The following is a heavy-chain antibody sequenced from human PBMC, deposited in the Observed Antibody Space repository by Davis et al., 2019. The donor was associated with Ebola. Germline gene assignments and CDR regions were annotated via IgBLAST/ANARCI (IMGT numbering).Heavy chain of an antibody. CDR1: GFTFSSYA. D-gene: IGHD3-10*01. CDR3: ARGKYYYGSYYFDY. CDR2: ISYDGSNK. V-gene: IGHV3-30-3*01. J-gene: IGHJ4*02. Sequence: GGSLRLSCAASGFTFSSYAMHWVRQAPGKGLEWVAVISYDGSNKYYADSVKGRFTISRDNSKNTLYLQMNSLRAEDTAVYYCARGKYYYGSYYFDYWGQGTLVTVSS.